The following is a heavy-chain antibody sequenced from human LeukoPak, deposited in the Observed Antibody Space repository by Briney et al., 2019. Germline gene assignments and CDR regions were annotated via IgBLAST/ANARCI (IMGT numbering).Heavy chain of an antibody. CDR1: GFTFSTYS. J-gene: IGHJ6*03. D-gene: IGHD3-22*01. Sequence: GGSLRLSCAASGFTFSTYSMNWVRQAPGKGLEWVSYISNSSSTIYYADSVKGRFTISRDNAKNSLYLQMNSLRAEDTAVYYCARDYYDSSGYYLEYYYYMDVWGKGTTVTISS. CDR2: ISNSSSTI. V-gene: IGHV3-48*04. CDR3: ARDYYDSSGYYLEYYYYMDV.